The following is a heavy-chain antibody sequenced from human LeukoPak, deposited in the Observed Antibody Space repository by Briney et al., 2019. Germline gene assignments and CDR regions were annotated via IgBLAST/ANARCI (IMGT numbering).Heavy chain of an antibody. Sequence: PSETLSLTYTVSGGSISNSSYYWGWIRQPPGKGLEWIGSMYYSGSTYYNPSLKSRATISVDTSKNQVSLKLSSVTAADTAVYYCARHARMGTINPSYWGQGTLVTVFS. CDR3: ARHARMGTINPSY. D-gene: IGHD5-24*01. CDR1: GGSISNSSYY. CDR2: MYYSGST. J-gene: IGHJ4*02. V-gene: IGHV4-39*01.